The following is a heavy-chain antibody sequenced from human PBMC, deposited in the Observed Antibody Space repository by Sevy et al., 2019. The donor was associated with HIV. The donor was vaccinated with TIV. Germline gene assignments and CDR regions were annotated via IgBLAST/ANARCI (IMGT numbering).Heavy chain of an antibody. J-gene: IGHJ5*02. D-gene: IGHD3-22*01. CDR1: GFTFSSYW. CDR2: IKQDGSEK. V-gene: IGHV3-7*03. CDR3: ASEVKGYYASIGYGRFDP. Sequence: GGSLRLSCAASGFTFSSYWMSWVRQAPGKGLEWVANIKQDGSEKYYVDSVKARFTITRDNAKNSLYLQMNSLRAEDTAVYYCASEVKGYYASIGYGRFDPWGQGTLVTVSS.